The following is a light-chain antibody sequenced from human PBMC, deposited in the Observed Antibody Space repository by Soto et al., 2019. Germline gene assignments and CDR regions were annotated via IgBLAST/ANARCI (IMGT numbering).Light chain of an antibody. CDR2: HAS. V-gene: IGKV1D-12*01. CDR3: QQAESFPQT. J-gene: IGKJ3*01. Sequence: DIQMAQSPSSVSASVGDRVTITCRASQDISSWLNWYQQKPGKAPKLLIYHASSLQSGVPSRFSGSGSGTDFTLTINSLQPEDFATYYCQQAESFPQTFGPGTKVDIK. CDR1: QDISSW.